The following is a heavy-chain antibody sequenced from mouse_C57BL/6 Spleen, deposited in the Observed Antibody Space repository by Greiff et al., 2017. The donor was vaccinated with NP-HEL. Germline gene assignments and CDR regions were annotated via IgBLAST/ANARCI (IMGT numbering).Heavy chain of an antibody. J-gene: IGHJ2*01. CDR2: IDPSDSYT. V-gene: IGHV1-50*01. Sequence: QVQLQQPGAELVKPGASVKLSCKASGYTFTSYWMQWVKQRPGQGLEWIGEIDPSDSYTNYNQKFKGKATLTVDTSSSTAYMQLSIRTSEDSAVYYGARPNYYGSSPYYWGQGTTLTVSS. CDR1: GYTFTSYW. CDR3: ARPNYYGSSPYY. D-gene: IGHD1-1*01.